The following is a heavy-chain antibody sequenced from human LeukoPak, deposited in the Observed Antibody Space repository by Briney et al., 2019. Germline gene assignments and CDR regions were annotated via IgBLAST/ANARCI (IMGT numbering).Heavy chain of an antibody. V-gene: IGHV1-69*13. CDR3: ARDKDAGSSSGWFDP. CDR1: GGTFSSCA. J-gene: IGHJ5*02. CDR2: IIPIFGTA. Sequence: SVKVSCKASGGTFSSCAISWVRQAPGQGLEWMGGIIPIFGTANYAQKFQGRVTITADESTSTAYMELSSLRSEDTAVYYCARDKDAGSSSGWFDPWGQGTLVTVSS. D-gene: IGHD6-6*01.